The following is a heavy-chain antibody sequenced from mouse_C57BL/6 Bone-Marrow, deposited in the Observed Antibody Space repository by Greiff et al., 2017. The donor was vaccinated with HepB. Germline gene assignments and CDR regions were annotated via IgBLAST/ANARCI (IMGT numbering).Heavy chain of an antibody. CDR3: ARGGALYSPWFAY. CDR2: INPNNGGT. D-gene: IGHD2-12*01. CDR1: GYTFTDYN. V-gene: IGHV1-18*01. J-gene: IGHJ3*01. Sequence: VQLKESGPELVKPGASVKIPCKASGYTFTDYNMDWVKQSHGKSLEWIGDINPNNGGTIYNQKFKGKATLTVDKSSSTAYMELRSLTSEDTAVYYCARGGALYSPWFAYWGQGTLVTVSA.